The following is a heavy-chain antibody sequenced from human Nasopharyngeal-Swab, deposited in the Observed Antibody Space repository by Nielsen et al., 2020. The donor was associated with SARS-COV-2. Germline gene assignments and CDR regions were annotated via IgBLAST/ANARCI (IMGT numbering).Heavy chain of an antibody. J-gene: IGHJ6*02. D-gene: IGHD3-9*01. CDR3: ARDFSAFDWLMRYYYYGMDV. V-gene: IGHV3-30-3*01. Sequence: GESLKIPCAASGFTFSSYAMHWVRQAPGKGLEWVAVISYDGSNKYYADSVKGRFTISRDNSKNTLYLQMNSLRAEDTAVYYCARDFSAFDWLMRYYYYGMDVWGQGTTVTVSS. CDR1: GFTFSSYA. CDR2: ISYDGSNK.